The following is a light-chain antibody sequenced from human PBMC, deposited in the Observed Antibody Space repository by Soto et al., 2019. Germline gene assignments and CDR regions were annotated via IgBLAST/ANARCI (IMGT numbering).Light chain of an antibody. V-gene: IGKV3-15*01. CDR1: QTTNTN. CDR2: GAS. CDR3: QQYNNRPLT. J-gene: IGKJ1*01. Sequence: EIVMTQSPAILSVSPGDRATLSCSASQTTNTNLAWYQQKPGQAPRLLIFGASTRAAGIPARFSGSGSGTEFTLSISSLQSEDFAVYYCQQYNNRPLTFGQGTKVEIK.